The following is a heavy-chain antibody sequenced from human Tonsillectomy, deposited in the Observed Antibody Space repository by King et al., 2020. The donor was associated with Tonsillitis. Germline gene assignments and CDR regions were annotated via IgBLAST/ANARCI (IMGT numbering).Heavy chain of an antibody. V-gene: IGHV4-59*08. D-gene: IGHD1-14*01. Sequence: VQLQESGPGLVQPSETLSLTCTVSGGSLTNYYWSWIRQPPGERPEWIGYIYYSGSTRYNPVLQSRVTISVDTSKNQFSLKLSSVTAADTAVYYCARHTRQKPPPVGYHYMDVWGKGTTVIVSS. CDR2: IYYSGST. CDR1: GGSLTNYY. CDR3: ARHTRQKPPPVGYHYMDV. J-gene: IGHJ6*03.